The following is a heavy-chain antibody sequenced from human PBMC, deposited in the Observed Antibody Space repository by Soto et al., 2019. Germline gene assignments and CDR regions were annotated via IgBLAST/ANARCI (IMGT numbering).Heavy chain of an antibody. D-gene: IGHD6-19*01. V-gene: IGHV4-39*01. Sequence: PSETLSVTCTVSGGSIRSSSYYWGWIRQPPGKGLEWIGSIYYSGSTYYNPSLKSRVTISVDTSKNQFSLKLSSVTAADTAVYYCARQKVQWLVRLSWFDPWGQGTLVTVSS. CDR2: IYYSGST. CDR3: ARQKVQWLVRLSWFDP. CDR1: GGSIRSSSYY. J-gene: IGHJ5*02.